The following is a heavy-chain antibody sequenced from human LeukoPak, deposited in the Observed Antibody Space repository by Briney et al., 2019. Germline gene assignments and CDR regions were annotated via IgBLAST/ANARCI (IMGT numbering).Heavy chain of an antibody. V-gene: IGHV5-51*01. CDR1: GYTFTHYW. CDR3: ARQGSGVTPADY. D-gene: IGHD3-10*01. CDR2: VYPGDSDT. J-gene: IGHJ4*02. Sequence: GESLKISCKGSGYTFTHYWIGWVRQMPGKGLEWMGIVYPGDSDTRYSPSFQGQVTISVDKSISVAYLQWSSLKASDTAMYYCARQGSGVTPADYWGQGTLVTVSS.